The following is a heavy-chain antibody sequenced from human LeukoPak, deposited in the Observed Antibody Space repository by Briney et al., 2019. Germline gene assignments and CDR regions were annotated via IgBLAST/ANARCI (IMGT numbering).Heavy chain of an antibody. Sequence: GGSLRLSCAASGFTFSSYSMNWVRQAPGKGLEWVSSISSSSSYIYYADSVKGRFTISRDNAKNSLYLQINSLRAEDTAVYYCARAPVVTVDYWGQGTLVTVSS. D-gene: IGHD4-23*01. J-gene: IGHJ4*02. V-gene: IGHV3-21*01. CDR3: ARAPVVTVDY. CDR1: GFTFSSYS. CDR2: ISSSSSYI.